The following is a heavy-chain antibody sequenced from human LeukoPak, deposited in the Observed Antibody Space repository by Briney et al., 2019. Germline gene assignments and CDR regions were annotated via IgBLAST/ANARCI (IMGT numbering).Heavy chain of an antibody. Sequence: SVKVSCKASGGTFSSYAISWVRQAPGQGLEWMGRIIPIFGTANYAQKFQGRVTITTDESTSTAYMELSSLRSEDAAVYYCARAGAYSSSWSTENWFDPWGQGTLVTVSS. CDR3: ARAGAYSSSWSTENWFDP. CDR1: GGTFSSYA. J-gene: IGHJ5*02. D-gene: IGHD6-13*01. V-gene: IGHV1-69*05. CDR2: IIPIFGTA.